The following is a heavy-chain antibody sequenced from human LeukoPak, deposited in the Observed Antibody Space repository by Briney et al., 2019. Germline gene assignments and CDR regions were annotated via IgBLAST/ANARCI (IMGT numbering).Heavy chain of an antibody. CDR1: GYTFADNY. J-gene: IGHJ4*02. CDR2: INPNAGDT. Sequence: ASVKVSCKASGYTFADNYMHWVRQAPGQGFEWMGWINPNAGDTNYPQTFQGRVTMTRDTSISTAHLEVSRLRSDDTAVYYCARAKFLYFCSSICLFGYWGQGTLVTVSS. D-gene: IGHD2-2*01. V-gene: IGHV1-2*02. CDR3: ARAKFLYFCSSICLFGY.